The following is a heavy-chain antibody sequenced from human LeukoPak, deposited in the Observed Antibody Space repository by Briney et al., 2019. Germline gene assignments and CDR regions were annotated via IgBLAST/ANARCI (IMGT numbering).Heavy chain of an antibody. CDR3: ARELDYSIPYDY. CDR2: IIPILGIA. D-gene: IGHD4-11*01. Sequence: SVKVSCKASGGTFSSYAISWVRQAPGQGLEWMGRIIPILGIANYAQKFQGRVTITADKSTSTAYMELSSLRSEDTAVYYCARELDYSIPYDYWGQGTLVTVSS. V-gene: IGHV1-69*04. J-gene: IGHJ4*02. CDR1: GGTFSSYA.